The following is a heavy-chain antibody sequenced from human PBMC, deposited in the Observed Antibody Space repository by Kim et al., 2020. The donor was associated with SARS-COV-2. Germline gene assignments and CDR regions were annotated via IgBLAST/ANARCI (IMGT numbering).Heavy chain of an antibody. V-gene: IGHV5-10-1*01. Sequence: GESLKISCKGSGYSFTSYWISWVRQMPGKGLEWMGRIDPSYSYTNYSPSFQGHVTISADKSISTAYLQWSSLKASDTAMYYCARPRREWLVRYYYYGMDVWGQGTTVTVSS. D-gene: IGHD6-19*01. CDR1: GYSFTSYW. J-gene: IGHJ6*02. CDR3: ARPRREWLVRYYYYGMDV. CDR2: IDPSYSYT.